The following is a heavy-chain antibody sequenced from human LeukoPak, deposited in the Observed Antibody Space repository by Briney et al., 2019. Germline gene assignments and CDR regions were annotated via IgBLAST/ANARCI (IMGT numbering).Heavy chain of an antibody. CDR1: GFSFSDYA. J-gene: IGHJ4*02. CDR2: ISYDGSNK. Sequence: PGRSLRLSCAASGFSFSDYAVHWVRQAPGKGREWVSIISYDGSNKEYADSVKGRFTISRDNYKTTLYLQINSLRVEDTAVYYCARDPRWLQCFDYWGQGTLVTVSS. D-gene: IGHD5-24*01. V-gene: IGHV3-30-3*01. CDR3: ARDPRWLQCFDY.